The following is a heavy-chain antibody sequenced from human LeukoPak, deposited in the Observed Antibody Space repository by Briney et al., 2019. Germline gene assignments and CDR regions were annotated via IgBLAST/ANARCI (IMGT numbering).Heavy chain of an antibody. J-gene: IGHJ4*02. Sequence: GGSLRLSCAASGFTFSSYAMHWVRQAPGKGLEWVAVISYDGSNKYYADSVKGRFTISRDNSKNTLYLQMNTLGAEDTAVYYCARASADYDSGGYFDYWGQGTLVTVSS. CDR2: ISYDGSNK. CDR1: GFTFSSYA. CDR3: ARASADYDSGGYFDY. D-gene: IGHD3-22*01. V-gene: IGHV3-30-3*01.